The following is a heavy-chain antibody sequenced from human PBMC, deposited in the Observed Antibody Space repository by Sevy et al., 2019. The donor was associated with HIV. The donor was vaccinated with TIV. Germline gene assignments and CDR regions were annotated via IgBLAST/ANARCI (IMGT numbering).Heavy chain of an antibody. Sequence: GGSLRLSCAASGFTFSSYAMHWVRQAPGKGLEWVAVISYDGSNKYYADSVKGRFTISRDNSKNTLYLQMNSLEAEDTAVYYCARAATYYYDSSGHTGGAFDYWGQGTLVTVSS. D-gene: IGHD3-22*01. V-gene: IGHV3-30*04. CDR2: ISYDGSNK. J-gene: IGHJ4*02. CDR1: GFTFSSYA. CDR3: ARAATYYYDSSGHTGGAFDY.